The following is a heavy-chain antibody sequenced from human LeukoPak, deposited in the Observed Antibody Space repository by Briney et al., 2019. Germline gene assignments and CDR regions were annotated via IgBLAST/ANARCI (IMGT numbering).Heavy chain of an antibody. CDR1: GGSISSYY. V-gene: IGHV4-59*01. D-gene: IGHD3-10*01. J-gene: IGHJ4*02. CDR3: ARGPPEFALFDY. CDR2: IYYSGST. Sequence: SETLSLTCTVSGGSISSYYWSWIRQPPGKGLEWIGYIYYSGSTSYNPSLKSRVTISVDTSKNQFSLKLSSVTAADTAVYYCARGPPEFALFDYWGQGTLVTVSS.